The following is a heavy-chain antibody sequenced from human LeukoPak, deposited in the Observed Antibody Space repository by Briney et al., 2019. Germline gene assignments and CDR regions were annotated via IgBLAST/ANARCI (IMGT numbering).Heavy chain of an antibody. Sequence: SETLSLTCTVSDDSITMYYWTWIRQPPGKGLEWIGYVDHTGSTKFNPSLNGRVSISRDTSNNFFSLRLRSVTAADTAVYFCARGGGLGRRDGNNDYWGQGTLGTVSS. CDR1: DDSITMYY. CDR3: ARGGGLGRRDGNNDY. V-gene: IGHV4-59*01. D-gene: IGHD5-24*01. J-gene: IGHJ4*02. CDR2: VDHTGST.